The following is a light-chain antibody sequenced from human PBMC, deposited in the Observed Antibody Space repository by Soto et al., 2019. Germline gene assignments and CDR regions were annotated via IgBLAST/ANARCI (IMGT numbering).Light chain of an antibody. CDR1: SGDIGGYNY. V-gene: IGLV2-14*01. CDR2: EVS. J-gene: IGLJ3*02. CDR3: SSYTTNSARV. Sequence: QSVLTQPASVSGSPGQSITISCTGTSGDIGGYNYVSWFQQHPGKAPKLMIFEVSNRPSGVSNRFSGSKSGNTASLTISGLQAEDEADYYCSSYTTNSARVFGGGTKLTVL.